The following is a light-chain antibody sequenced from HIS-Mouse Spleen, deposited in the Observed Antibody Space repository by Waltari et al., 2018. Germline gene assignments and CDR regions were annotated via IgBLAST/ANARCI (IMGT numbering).Light chain of an antibody. Sequence: SYELTQPPSVSVSPGQTARITCSGDALPKKYAYWYQKKSGQAPVLVIYEDSKGPSGIAEGFSGSSSGTMATLTISGAQVEDEADYYCYSTDSSGNHRVFGGGTKLTVL. CDR3: YSTDSSGNHRV. V-gene: IGLV3-10*01. CDR2: EDS. J-gene: IGLJ2*01. CDR1: ALPKKY.